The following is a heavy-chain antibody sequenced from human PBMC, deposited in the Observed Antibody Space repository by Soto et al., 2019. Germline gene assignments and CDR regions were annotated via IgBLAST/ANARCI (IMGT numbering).Heavy chain of an antibody. CDR3: ARDRIMSALDV. D-gene: IGHD2-8*01. V-gene: IGHV4-59*01. CDR1: GGSISSDY. CDR2: IYYSGST. J-gene: IGHJ6*02. Sequence: SETLSLTCTVSGGSISSDYWSWIRQPPGKGLEWIGYIYYSGSTNYNPSLKSRVTISVDTSKNQFSLKLSSVTAADTAVYYCARDRIMSALDVWGQGTTVT.